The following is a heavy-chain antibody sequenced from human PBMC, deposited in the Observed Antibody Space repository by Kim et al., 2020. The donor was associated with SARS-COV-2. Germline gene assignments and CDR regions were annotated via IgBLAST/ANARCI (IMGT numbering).Heavy chain of an antibody. CDR2: ISYDGSNK. V-gene: IGHV3-30*18. CDR1: GFTFSSYG. CDR3: AKDIVVVPAARQLYYYYYGMDV. Sequence: GGSLRLSCAASGFTFSSYGMHWVRQAPGKGLEWVAVISYDGSNKYYADSVKGRFTISRDNSKNTLYLQMNSLRAEDTAVYYCAKDIVVVPAARQLYYYYYGMDVWGQGTTVTVSS. J-gene: IGHJ6*02. D-gene: IGHD2-2*01.